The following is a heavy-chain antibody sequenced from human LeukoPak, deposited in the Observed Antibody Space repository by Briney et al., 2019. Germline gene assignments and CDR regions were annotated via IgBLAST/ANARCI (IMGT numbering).Heavy chain of an antibody. CDR2: ISSSSSYI. V-gene: IGHV3-21*04. CDR3: AKVSNYYYYYMDV. Sequence: PGGSLRLSCAASGFTFSSYSMNWVRQAPGKGLEWVSSISSSSSYIYYADSVKGRFTISRDNAKNSLYLQMNSLRAEDMALYYCAKVSNYYYYYMDVWGKGTTVTVSS. CDR1: GFTFSSYS. J-gene: IGHJ6*03.